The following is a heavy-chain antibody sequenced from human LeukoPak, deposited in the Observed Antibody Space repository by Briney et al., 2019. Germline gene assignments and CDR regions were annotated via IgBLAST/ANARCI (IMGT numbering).Heavy chain of an antibody. CDR2: INRSGRT. V-gene: IGHV4-34*01. CDR1: GGSLSNYY. CDR3: AIEAIVGAPRGDY. D-gene: IGHD1-26*01. Sequence: PSETLSLTCAAYGGSLSNYYWIWIRQPPGKGLEWIGEINRSGRTHYNPSLKSRVAISIDTSKNQFSLKLSSVTAADTAVYYCAIEAIVGAPRGDYWGQGTLVTVSS. J-gene: IGHJ4*02.